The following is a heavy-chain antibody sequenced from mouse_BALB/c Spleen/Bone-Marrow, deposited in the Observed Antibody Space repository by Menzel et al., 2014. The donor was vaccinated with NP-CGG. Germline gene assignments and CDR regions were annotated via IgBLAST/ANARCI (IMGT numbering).Heavy chain of an antibody. V-gene: IGHV1-69*02. J-gene: IGHJ2*01. CDR1: GYTFTSYW. Sequence: QVQLKQSGAELVKPGASVKLSCKASGYTFTSYWMHWVKQRPGQGLEWIGEIDPSDSYTNYNQKFKGKATLTVDKSSSTDYMQLSSLTSEDSAVYYCARDSITTVVATDYWGQGTTLTVSS. D-gene: IGHD1-1*01. CDR2: IDPSDSYT. CDR3: ARDSITTVVATDY.